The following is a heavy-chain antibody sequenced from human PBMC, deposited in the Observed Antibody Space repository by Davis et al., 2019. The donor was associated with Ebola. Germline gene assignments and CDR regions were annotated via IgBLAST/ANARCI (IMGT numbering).Heavy chain of an antibody. V-gene: IGHV1-2*02. CDR1: GYTFTGYY. CDR3: ARDLSYYDSSGSYDY. CDR2: INPNSGGT. Sequence: ASVTVSCMASGYTFTGYYMHWVRQAPGQGLEWMGWINPNSGGTNYAQKFQGRVTMTRDTSISTAYMELSRLRSDDTAVYYCARDLSYYDSSGSYDYWGQGTLVTVSS. J-gene: IGHJ4*02. D-gene: IGHD3-22*01.